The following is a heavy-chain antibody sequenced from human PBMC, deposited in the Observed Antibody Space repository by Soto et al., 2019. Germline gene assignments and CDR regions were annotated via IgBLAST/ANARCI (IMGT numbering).Heavy chain of an antibody. CDR3: ARGRRVRGVIITAGKWFDP. CDR2: INHSGST. J-gene: IGHJ5*02. V-gene: IGHV4-34*01. D-gene: IGHD3-10*01. CDR1: GGSFSGYY. Sequence: SETLSLTCAVYGGSFSGYYWSWIRQPPGKGLEWIGEINHSGSTNYNPSLKSRVTISVDTSKNQFSLKLSSVTAADTAVYYCARGRRVRGVIITAGKWFDPWGQGTLVTVSS.